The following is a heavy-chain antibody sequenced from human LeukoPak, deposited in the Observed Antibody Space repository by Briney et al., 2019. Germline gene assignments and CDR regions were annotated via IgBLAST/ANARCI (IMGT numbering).Heavy chain of an antibody. CDR1: GFTFSSYG. CDR3: AKVRGGYSYGYTNYFDY. Sequence: PGGSLRLSCAASGFTFSSYGMSWVRQAPGKGLEWVSAISGSGGSTYYADSVKGRFTISRDNSKNTLYLQMNSLRAEDTAVYYCAKVRGGYSYGYTNYFDYWGQGTLVTVSS. CDR2: ISGSGGST. D-gene: IGHD5-18*01. J-gene: IGHJ4*02. V-gene: IGHV3-23*01.